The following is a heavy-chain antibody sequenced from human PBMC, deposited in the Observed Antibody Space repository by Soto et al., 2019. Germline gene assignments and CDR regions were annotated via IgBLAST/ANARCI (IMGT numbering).Heavy chain of an antibody. Sequence: GASVKVSCKASGGTFSSYAISWVRQAPGQGLEWMGGIIPIFGTANYAQKFQGRVTITADESTSTAYMELSSLRSEDTAVYYCARRITMVRSRNWFDPWGQGTLVTVSS. D-gene: IGHD3-10*01. CDR1: GGTFSSYA. CDR3: ARRITMVRSRNWFDP. V-gene: IGHV1-69*13. J-gene: IGHJ5*02. CDR2: IIPIFGTA.